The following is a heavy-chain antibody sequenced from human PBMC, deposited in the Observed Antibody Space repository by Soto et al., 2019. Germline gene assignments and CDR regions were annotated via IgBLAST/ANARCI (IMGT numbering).Heavy chain of an antibody. V-gene: IGHV4-31*03. Sequence: SLSLTCTVSGGSISSGGYYWSWIRQHPGKGLEWIGYIYYSGSTYYNPSLKSRVTISVDTSKNQFSLKLSSVTAADTAVYYCARGGYCGGECYSGWFDPWGQGTPVTVSS. D-gene: IGHD2-21*01. CDR3: ARGGYCGGECYSGWFDP. CDR2: IYYSGST. J-gene: IGHJ5*02. CDR1: GGSISSGGYY.